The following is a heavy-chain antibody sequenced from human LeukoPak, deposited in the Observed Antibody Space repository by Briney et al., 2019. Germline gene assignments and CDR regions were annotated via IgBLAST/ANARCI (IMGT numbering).Heavy chain of an antibody. Sequence: ASVKVSCKVSGYTLTELSMHWVRQAPGKGLEWMGGFDPEDGETIYAQKFQGRVTMTEDTSTDTAYMELSSLRSEDTAVYYCAAIRRMTAAGFTYYYYYYMDVWGKGTTVTVSS. V-gene: IGHV1-24*01. D-gene: IGHD6-13*01. CDR1: GYTLTELS. J-gene: IGHJ6*03. CDR2: FDPEDGET. CDR3: AAIRRMTAAGFTYYYYYYMDV.